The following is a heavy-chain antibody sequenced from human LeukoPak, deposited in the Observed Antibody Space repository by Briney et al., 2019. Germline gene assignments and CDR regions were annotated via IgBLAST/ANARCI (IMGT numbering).Heavy chain of an antibody. Sequence: ASVKVSCKASVYTFTGYYMHWVRQAPGQGLEWMGWINPNSGGTNYAQRFQGRVTMTRDTSSSTAYMELSRLRSDDTAMFYCASTTGLDDWGQGTLVTVSS. D-gene: IGHD1-1*01. J-gene: IGHJ4*02. V-gene: IGHV1-2*02. CDR3: ASTTGLDD. CDR2: INPNSGGT. CDR1: VYTFTGYY.